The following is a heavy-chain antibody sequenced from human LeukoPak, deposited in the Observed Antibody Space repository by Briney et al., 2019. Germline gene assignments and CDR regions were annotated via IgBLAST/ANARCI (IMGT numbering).Heavy chain of an antibody. CDR3: ARNPLAAGTSYMDV. Sequence: SETLSLTCTVSGGSISSYYWSWIRQPPGKGLEWIGYIYYSGGTNYSPSLKSRVTISVDTSKNQFSLKLSSVTAADTAVYYCARNPLAAGTSYMDVWGKGTTVTISS. CDR2: IYYSGGT. D-gene: IGHD6-13*01. V-gene: IGHV4-59*01. J-gene: IGHJ6*03. CDR1: GGSISSYY.